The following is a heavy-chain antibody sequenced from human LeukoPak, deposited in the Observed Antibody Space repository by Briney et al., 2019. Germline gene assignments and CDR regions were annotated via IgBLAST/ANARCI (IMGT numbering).Heavy chain of an antibody. J-gene: IGHJ4*02. V-gene: IGHV4-39*01. Sequence: SETLSLICTVSGGSISSSSYYWGWIRQPPGKGLEWIGSIYYSGSTYYNPSLKSRVTISVGTSKNQFSLKLSSVTAADTAVYYCARGQINEAVAGTLDYWGQGTLVTVSS. D-gene: IGHD6-19*01. CDR3: ARGQINEAVAGTLDY. CDR1: GGSISSSSYY. CDR2: IYYSGST.